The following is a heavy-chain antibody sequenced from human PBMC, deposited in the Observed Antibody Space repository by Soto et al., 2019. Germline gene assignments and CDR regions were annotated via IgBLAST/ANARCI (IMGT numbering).Heavy chain of an antibody. D-gene: IGHD4-4*01. V-gene: IGHV4-61*01. Sequence: SETLSLTCTVSGGSVRSSSYCWIWDRQPTGKGLEWIGYIYYSGSTNYNPSLKSRVTISVDTSKNQFSLKLSSVTAADTAVYYCTRNQQLQYYYYYYMDVWGKGPTVTVSS. J-gene: IGHJ6*03. CDR2: IYYSGST. CDR3: TRNQQLQYYYYYYMDV. CDR1: GGSVRSSSYC.